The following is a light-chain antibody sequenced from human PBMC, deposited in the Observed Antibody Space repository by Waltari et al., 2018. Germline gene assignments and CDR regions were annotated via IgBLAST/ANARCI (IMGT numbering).Light chain of an antibody. J-gene: IGLJ3*02. CDR3: VLYMGGGIM. CDR2: STN. V-gene: IGLV8-61*01. CDR1: SGSAPPSYS. Sequence: QTVVPQEPSLAVSPGGTVTLTCGLSSGSAPPSYSTSWYQQTPGQAPRPLIYSTNTRSSGVPDRFSGSILENKAALTITGAQADDECDYHCVLYMGGGIMFGGGTKLTVL.